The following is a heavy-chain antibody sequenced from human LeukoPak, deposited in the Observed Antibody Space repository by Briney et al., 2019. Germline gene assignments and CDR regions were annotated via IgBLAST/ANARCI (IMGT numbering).Heavy chain of an antibody. Sequence: GGSLRLSCAASGFTFSSYGMHWVRQAPGKGLEWVAVIWYDGSNKYYADSVKGRFTISGDNSKNTLYLQMNSLRAEDTAVYYCARDYDYVWGSYRLDYWGQGTLVTVSS. CDR3: ARDYDYVWGSYRLDY. D-gene: IGHD3-16*02. V-gene: IGHV3-33*01. CDR2: IWYDGSNK. J-gene: IGHJ4*02. CDR1: GFTFSSYG.